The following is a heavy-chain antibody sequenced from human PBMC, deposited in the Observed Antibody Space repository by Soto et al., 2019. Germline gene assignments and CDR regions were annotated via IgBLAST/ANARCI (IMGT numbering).Heavy chain of an antibody. CDR1: VYSFTDYH. V-gene: IGHV1-2*04. D-gene: IGHD2-8*01. CDR2: INPKSGGT. Sequence: XSVKVSCKASVYSFTDYHIHWVRQAPGQGLEWLGRINPKSGGTSTAQKFQGWVTMTTDTSISTASMELTRLTSDDTAIYYCARGDSTDCSNGVCSFFYNHDMDVWGQGTTVTVSS. CDR3: ARGDSTDCSNGVCSFFYNHDMDV. J-gene: IGHJ6*02.